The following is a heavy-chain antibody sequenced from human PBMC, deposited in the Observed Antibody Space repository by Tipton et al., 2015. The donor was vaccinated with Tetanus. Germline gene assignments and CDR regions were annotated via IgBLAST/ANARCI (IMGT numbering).Heavy chain of an antibody. V-gene: IGHV4-59*11. Sequence: TLSLTCTVSGGSLSSLLWTWTRLSPGKGLEWIGYIDHSGNTNYNPSLRSRVTMSLDTSKNQFSLKLSSVTAADTAVYYCARGDYYGSGTYDVWCQGTTVTVPS. CDR3: ARGDYYGSGTYDV. J-gene: IGHJ6*02. D-gene: IGHD3-10*01. CDR1: GGSLSSLL. CDR2: IDHSGNT.